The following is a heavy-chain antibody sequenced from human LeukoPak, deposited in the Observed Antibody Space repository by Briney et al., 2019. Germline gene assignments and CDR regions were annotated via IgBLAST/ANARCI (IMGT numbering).Heavy chain of an antibody. J-gene: IGHJ5*02. CDR3: ARDREQQLAP. D-gene: IGHD6-13*01. V-gene: IGHV4-61*01. Sequence: SETLSLTCTVSGGSVNSVSNYWSWIRQPPGRGLEWIGYIYYSGNTNYNPSLKSRVTMSVDTSKNQFSLKLSSVTAADTAVYYCARDREQQLAPWGQGTLVTVSS. CDR1: GGSVNSVSNY. CDR2: IYYSGNT.